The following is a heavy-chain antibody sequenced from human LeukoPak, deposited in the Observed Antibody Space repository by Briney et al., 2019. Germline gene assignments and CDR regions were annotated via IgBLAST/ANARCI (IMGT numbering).Heavy chain of an antibody. CDR2: IYHSGST. D-gene: IGHD2-2*01. Sequence: PSETLSLTCAVYGGSFSGYYWSWIRQPPGKGLEWIGYIYHSGSTYYNPSLKSRVTISVDRSKNQFSLKLSSVTAADTAVYYCARSPDIVVVPAAAQDAFDIWGQGTMVTVSS. CDR3: ARSPDIVVVPAAAQDAFDI. V-gene: IGHV4-34*01. CDR1: GGSFSGYY. J-gene: IGHJ3*02.